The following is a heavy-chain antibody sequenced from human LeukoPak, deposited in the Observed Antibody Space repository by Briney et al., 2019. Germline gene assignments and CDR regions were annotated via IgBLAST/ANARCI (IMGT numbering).Heavy chain of an antibody. Sequence: PGGCLRLSCAASGFILSNYWMSWVRQAPGKGLEWVDNIKQDGSEKYYVDSVKGRFTMSRDNAKKSLYVQMNSLRVEDTAVYYCARGAYYDYVWGSYLFDYWGQGTLVTVSS. CDR3: ARGAYYDYVWGSYLFDY. J-gene: IGHJ4*02. V-gene: IGHV3-7*01. CDR1: GFILSNYW. D-gene: IGHD3-16*02. CDR2: IKQDGSEK.